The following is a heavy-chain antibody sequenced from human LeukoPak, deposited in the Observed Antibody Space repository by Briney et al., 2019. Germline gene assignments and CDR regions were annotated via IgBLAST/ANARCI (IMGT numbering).Heavy chain of an antibody. J-gene: IGHJ6*02. D-gene: IGHD3-22*01. CDR3: AKDSPYYYDSSGYYYGYYGMDV. V-gene: IGHV3-9*01. CDR2: ISWNSGSI. Sequence: PGGSLRLSCAASGFTFDDYAMHWVRQAPGKGLEWVSGISWNSGSIGYADSVKGRFTISRDNAKNSLYLQVNSLRAEDTALYYCAKDSPYYYDSSGYYYGYYGMDVWGQGTTVTVSS. CDR1: GFTFDDYA.